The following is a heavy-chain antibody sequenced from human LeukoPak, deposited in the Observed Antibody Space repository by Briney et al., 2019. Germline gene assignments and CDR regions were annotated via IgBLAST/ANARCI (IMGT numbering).Heavy chain of an antibody. CDR1: GESIRSSNW. V-gene: IGHV4-4*02. Sequence: SSGALSLTCTVSGESIRSSNWWSWVRQPPGKGLEWIGEIYHSGTTNYNPSLKSRVTISFATSTNQFFLDLSPVTAAATAVYYCSNKVYCSTTSCHPAGYWGLGSLVTVSS. J-gene: IGHJ4*02. CDR3: SNKVYCSTTSCHPAGY. D-gene: IGHD2-2*01. CDR2: IYHSGTT.